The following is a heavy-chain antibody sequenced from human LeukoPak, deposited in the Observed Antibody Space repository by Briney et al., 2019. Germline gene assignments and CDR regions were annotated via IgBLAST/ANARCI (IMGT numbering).Heavy chain of an antibody. V-gene: IGHV1-2*02. CDR1: GYTFTGHY. J-gene: IGHJ4*02. CDR2: IHPNTGGT. Sequence: ASVTVSCKASGYTFTGHYIHWVRQAPGQGLEWMGWIHPNTGGTKYAQKFQGRVTMTRDTSISTAYMELSRLRSDDTAVYYCAREASVVRGVNPDYWGQGTLVTVSS. D-gene: IGHD3-10*01. CDR3: AREASVVRGVNPDY.